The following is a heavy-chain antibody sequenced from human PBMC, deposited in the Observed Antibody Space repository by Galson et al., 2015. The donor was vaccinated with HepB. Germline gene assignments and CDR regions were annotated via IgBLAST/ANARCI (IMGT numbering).Heavy chain of an antibody. D-gene: IGHD3-9*01. CDR1: GFTFSSYA. V-gene: IGHV3-30*04. CDR2: ISYDGSNK. Sequence: SLRLSCAASGFTFSSYAMHWVRQAPGKGLEWVAVISYDGSNKYYADSVKGRFTISRDNSKNTLYLQMNSLRAEDTAAYYCARDYGHYDILTGYYIPGYWGQGTLVTVSS. CDR3: ARDYGHYDILTGYYIPGY. J-gene: IGHJ4*02.